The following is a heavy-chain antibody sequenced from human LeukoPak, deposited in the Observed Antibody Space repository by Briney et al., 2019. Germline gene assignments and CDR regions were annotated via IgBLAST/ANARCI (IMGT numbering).Heavy chain of an antibody. J-gene: IGHJ4*02. V-gene: IGHV1-2*02. CDR3: ARGSDGSGSLEY. D-gene: IGHD3-10*01. Sequence: ASVTLTCKASGYTFTGYYMHWVRQAPGQGLEWMGWINPNSGGTNYAQKFQGRVTMTRDTSISTAYMELSRLRSDDTAVYYCARGSDGSGSLEYWGQGTLVTVSS. CDR1: GYTFTGYY. CDR2: INPNSGGT.